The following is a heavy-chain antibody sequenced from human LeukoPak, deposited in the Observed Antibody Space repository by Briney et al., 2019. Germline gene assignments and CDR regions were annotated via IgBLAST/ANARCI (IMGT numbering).Heavy chain of an antibody. CDR1: GYTFTSYA. D-gene: IGHD6-19*01. J-gene: IGHJ4*02. Sequence: ASVKVSCKASGYTFTSYAMHWVRQAPGQRLEWMGWINAGNGNTKYSQKFQGRVTITRDTSASTAYMELSSLRSEDTAVYYCARGLGLGDSSGWEGDYWGPGTLVTVSS. CDR3: ARGLGLGDSSGWEGDY. CDR2: INAGNGNT. V-gene: IGHV1-3*01.